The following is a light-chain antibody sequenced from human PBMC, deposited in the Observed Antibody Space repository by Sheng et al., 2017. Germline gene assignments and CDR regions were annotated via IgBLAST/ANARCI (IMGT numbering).Light chain of an antibody. CDR2: DAS. Sequence: EIVLTQSPVTLSLSPGERATLSCKTSQSVSSYLAWYQQKPGQPPRLLIYDASKRATGIPPRFTGSGSGTDFTLTISSLEPADFATYYCLQDYTYPWTFGQGTKVEIK. CDR3: LQDYTYPWT. J-gene: IGKJ1*01. CDR1: QSVSSY. V-gene: IGKV3-11*01.